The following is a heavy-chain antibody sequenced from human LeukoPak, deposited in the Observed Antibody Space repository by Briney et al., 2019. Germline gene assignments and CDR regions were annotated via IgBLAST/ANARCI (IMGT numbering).Heavy chain of an antibody. J-gene: IGHJ6*03. Sequence: GGSLRLSCAASGFTFSSYSMNWVRQAPGKGLEWVSYISSSSSTIYYADSVKGRFTISRDNAKNSLYLQMNSLRAEDTAVYYCARVGSWVVPNMDVWGKGTTVTVSS. CDR2: ISSSSSTI. CDR1: GFTFSSYS. D-gene: IGHD2-21*01. CDR3: ARVGSWVVPNMDV. V-gene: IGHV3-48*04.